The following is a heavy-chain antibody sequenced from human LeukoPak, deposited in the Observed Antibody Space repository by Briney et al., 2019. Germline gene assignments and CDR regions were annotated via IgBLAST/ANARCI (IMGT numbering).Heavy chain of an antibody. D-gene: IGHD3-10*01. CDR2: IWYDGSNK. Sequence: GGSLRLSCAASGFTFSSYGMHWVRQAPGKGLEWVAFIWYDGSNKYYADSVKGRFTISRDNSKNTLYLQMNSLRAEDTAVYYCARRHKVITMVRGVLTYYYYGMDVWRKGTTVTVSS. J-gene: IGHJ6*04. CDR3: ARRHKVITMVRGVLTYYYYGMDV. V-gene: IGHV3-33*01. CDR1: GFTFSSYG.